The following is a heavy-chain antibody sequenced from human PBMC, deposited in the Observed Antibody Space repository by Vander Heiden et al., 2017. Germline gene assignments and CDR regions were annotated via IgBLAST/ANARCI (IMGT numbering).Heavy chain of an antibody. CDR2: IYHSGST. CDR1: GGPISSGGYS. CDR3: ARVRGSGSYYLFDY. D-gene: IGHD3-10*01. J-gene: IGHJ4*02. Sequence: QLPLQESGSGLVKPSQTLSLTCAASGGPISSGGYSWSWIRQPPGKGLEWIGYIYHSGSTYYNPSLKSRVTISVDRSKNQFSLKLSSVTAADTAVYYCARVRGSGSYYLFDYWGQGTLVTVSS. V-gene: IGHV4-30-2*01.